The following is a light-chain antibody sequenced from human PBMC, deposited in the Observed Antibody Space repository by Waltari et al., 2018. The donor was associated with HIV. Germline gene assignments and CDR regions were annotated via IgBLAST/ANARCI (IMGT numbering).Light chain of an antibody. CDR2: RNN. Sequence: QSVLTQQPSAPGTPGQRVTISCSGSSSNIGRNYGYWYQQLPGTAPKLLIYRNNQRPSGVPDRFSGSKSGPSASLAISGLRSEDEADYYCAAWDDSLGVVFGGGTKLTVL. CDR1: SSNIGRNY. J-gene: IGLJ2*01. CDR3: AAWDDSLGVV. V-gene: IGLV1-47*01.